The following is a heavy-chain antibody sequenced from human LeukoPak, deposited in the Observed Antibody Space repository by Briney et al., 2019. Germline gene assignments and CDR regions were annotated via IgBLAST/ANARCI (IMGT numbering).Heavy chain of an antibody. CDR1: GGSISSSSYY. D-gene: IGHD5-18*01. V-gene: IGHV4-39*01. Sequence: PSETLSLTCTVSGGSISSSSYYWGWIRQPPGKGLEWIGSIYYSGSTYYNPSLKSRVTISVDTSKNQFSLKLSSVTAADTAVYYCARRAGYSYGSWGQGTLVTVSS. CDR2: IYYSGST. J-gene: IGHJ4*02. CDR3: ARRAGYSYGS.